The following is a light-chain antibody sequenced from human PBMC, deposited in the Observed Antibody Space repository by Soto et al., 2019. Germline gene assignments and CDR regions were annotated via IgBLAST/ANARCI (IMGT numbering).Light chain of an antibody. CDR3: QQYNNWPPKT. V-gene: IGKV3-15*01. Sequence: IIMTQSPATLSVSPGERVTLSCRASESISTNLAWYQQKPGQAPRLLIYGASTRDTHIPARFSGSGSGTEFTLTISSPQSEDSAVYYCQQYNNWPPKTFGPGTKVDI. CDR2: GAS. CDR1: ESISTN. J-gene: IGKJ3*01.